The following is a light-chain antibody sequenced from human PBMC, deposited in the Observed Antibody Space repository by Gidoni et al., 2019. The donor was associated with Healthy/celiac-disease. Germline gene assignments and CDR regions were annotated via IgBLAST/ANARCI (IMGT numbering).Light chain of an antibody. CDR2: AAS. V-gene: IGKV1-39*01. CDR3: QQSYSTPRT. Sequence: DIQMTQSPSSLHAPVGDRVTITCRASQSMSNYLNWYQQKPGKAPQLLIYAASSLQSGVPSRFSGSGSGTDFTLTISSLQPEDFATYYCQQSYSTPRTFXXXTKVEIK. CDR1: QSMSNY. J-gene: IGKJ1*01.